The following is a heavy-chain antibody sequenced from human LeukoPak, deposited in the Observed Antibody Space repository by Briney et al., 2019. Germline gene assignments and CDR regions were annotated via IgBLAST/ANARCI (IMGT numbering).Heavy chain of an antibody. CDR1: GGTFSSYA. CDR3: ARVRMAARPPDQH. V-gene: IGHV1-69*04. J-gene: IGHJ1*01. CDR2: IIPILGIA. Sequence: SVKVSCKASGGTFSSYAISWVRQAPGQGLEWMGRIIPILGIANYAQKLQGRVTMTTDTSTSTAYMELRSLRSDDTAVYYCARVRMAARPPDQHWGQGTLVTVSS. D-gene: IGHD6-6*01.